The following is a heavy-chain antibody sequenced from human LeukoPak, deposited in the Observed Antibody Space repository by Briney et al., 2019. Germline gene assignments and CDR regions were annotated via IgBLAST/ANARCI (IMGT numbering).Heavy chain of an antibody. Sequence: ASVKVSCKASGYTFTSYYMHWVRQAPGQGLEWMGIINPSGGSTSYAQKFQGRVTMTRDTSTSTVYMELSSLRSEDTAVYYCARERGYYDSSGYYYYYYMDVWGKGTTVTISS. J-gene: IGHJ6*03. CDR2: INPSGGST. CDR3: ARERGYYDSSGYYYYYYMDV. V-gene: IGHV1-46*01. D-gene: IGHD3-22*01. CDR1: GYTFTSYY.